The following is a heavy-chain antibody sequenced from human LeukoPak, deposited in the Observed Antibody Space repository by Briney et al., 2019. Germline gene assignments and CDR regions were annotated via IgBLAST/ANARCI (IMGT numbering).Heavy chain of an antibody. CDR3: AKSLGVGGYTRYKGFDQ. Sequence: GGPLRLSCAASGFTFNSFAMNWVRQAPGKGLEWVSSISGSDGSSHYADFVKGRFTISRDNSKNTLRLQMNSLRAEDTAVYYCAKSLGVGGYTRYKGFDQWGQGTLVTVSS. CDR2: ISGSDGSS. V-gene: IGHV3-23*01. J-gene: IGHJ4*02. D-gene: IGHD3-16*02. CDR1: GFTFNSFA.